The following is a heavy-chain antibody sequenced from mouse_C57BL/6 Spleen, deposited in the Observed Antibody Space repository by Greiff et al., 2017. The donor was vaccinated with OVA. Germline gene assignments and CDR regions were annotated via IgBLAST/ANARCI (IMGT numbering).Heavy chain of an antibody. CDR3: ARSYYDYDRYFDV. CDR1: GYTFTSYW. Sequence: VQLQQSGTELVKPGASVKLSCKASGYTFTSYWMHWVKQRPGQGLEWIGNINPSNGGTNYNEKFKSKATLTVDESSSTAYMQLSSLTSEDSAVYYCARSYYDYDRYFDVWGTGTTVTVSS. CDR2: INPSNGGT. D-gene: IGHD2-4*01. J-gene: IGHJ1*03. V-gene: IGHV1-53*01.